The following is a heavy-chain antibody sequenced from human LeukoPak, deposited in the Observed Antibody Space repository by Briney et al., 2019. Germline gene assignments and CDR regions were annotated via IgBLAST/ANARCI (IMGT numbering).Heavy chain of an antibody. CDR3: ARGARDGALDY. J-gene: IGHJ4*02. V-gene: IGHV7-4-1*02. D-gene: IGHD3-10*01. Sequence: ASVKVSCKASGYSFTTHGINWVRQAPGQGLEWMGWIDTYTRSPPYVQGLEGRFVYSLDTSVETAYLQISNLKAEDTAVYYCARGARDGALDYWGQGTLVTVSS. CDR2: IDTYTRSP. CDR1: GYSFTTHG.